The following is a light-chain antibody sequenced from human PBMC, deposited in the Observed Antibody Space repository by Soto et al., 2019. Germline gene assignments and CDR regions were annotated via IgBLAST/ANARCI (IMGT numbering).Light chain of an antibody. V-gene: IGKV3-11*01. CDR3: QQRSNWPPVT. Sequence: EVVLTQSPAILSLSPGERATLSCRASQSVKSSLAWYQQKPGQPPRLLIYDASHRATGIPARFSGSGSGTDFTLTISSLEHEDVAVYFCQQRSNWPPVTFGGGTKVQI. CDR1: QSVKSS. CDR2: DAS. J-gene: IGKJ4*01.